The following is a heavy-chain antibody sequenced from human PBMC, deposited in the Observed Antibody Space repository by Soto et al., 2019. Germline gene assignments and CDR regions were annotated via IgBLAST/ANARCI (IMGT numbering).Heavy chain of an antibody. CDR1: GYSFAGYW. Sequence: GESLKISCKGSGYSFAGYWITWVRQKPGKGLEWMGRIDPSDSQTYYSPSFRGHVTISVTKSVTTVFLQWSSLRASDTAMYYCAIQIYDSDTGPNFQYYFDSWGQGTPVTVSS. CDR2: IDPSDSQT. D-gene: IGHD3-22*01. J-gene: IGHJ4*02. CDR3: AIQIYDSDTGPNFQYYFDS. V-gene: IGHV5-10-1*01.